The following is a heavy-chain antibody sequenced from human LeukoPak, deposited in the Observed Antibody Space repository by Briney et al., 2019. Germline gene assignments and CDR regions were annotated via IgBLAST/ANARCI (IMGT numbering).Heavy chain of an antibody. Sequence: GASVKVSRKASGGTFSSYAISWVRQAPGQGLEWMGGIIPIFGTANYAQKFQGRVTITADESTSTAYMELSSLRSEDTAVYYCARDYYGSGKEDWFDPWGQGTLVTVSS. J-gene: IGHJ5*02. CDR1: GGTFSSYA. D-gene: IGHD3-10*01. V-gene: IGHV1-69*13. CDR2: IIPIFGTA. CDR3: ARDYYGSGKEDWFDP.